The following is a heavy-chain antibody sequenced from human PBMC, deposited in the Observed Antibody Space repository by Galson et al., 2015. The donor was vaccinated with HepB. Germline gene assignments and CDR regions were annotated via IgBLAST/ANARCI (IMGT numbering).Heavy chain of an antibody. CDR1: RFTFSSYA. CDR3: ARDLGRPYCSGGSCSSNYYYYYGMDV. D-gene: IGHD2-15*01. J-gene: IGHJ6*02. CDR2: ISYDGSNK. V-gene: IGHV3-30*04. Sequence: SLRLSCAASRFTFSSYAMHWVRQAPGKGLEWVAVISYDGSNKYYADSVKGRFTISRDNSKNTLYLQMNSLRAEDTAVYYCARDLGRPYCSGGSCSSNYYYYYGMDVWGQGTTVTVSS.